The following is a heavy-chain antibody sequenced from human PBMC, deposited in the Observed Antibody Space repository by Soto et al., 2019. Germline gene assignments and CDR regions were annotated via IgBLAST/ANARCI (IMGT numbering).Heavy chain of an antibody. CDR3: GTSRPVDTSTGDFDS. CDR1: GGSISSGGYY. J-gene: IGHJ4*02. Sequence: QVQLQESGPGLVQPSQTLSLTCTVPGGSISSGGYYWSWIRQQPAKGLEWIGYIYNNGNTYYNPSLKSRVSISVDTSKNAFSLKVYSVTSADTGLYYCGTSRPVDTSTGDFDSWGQGTLVTGSS. D-gene: IGHD5-18*01. CDR2: IYNNGNT. V-gene: IGHV4-31*03.